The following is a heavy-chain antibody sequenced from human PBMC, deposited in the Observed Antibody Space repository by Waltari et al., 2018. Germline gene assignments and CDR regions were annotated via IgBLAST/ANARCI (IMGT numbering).Heavy chain of an antibody. D-gene: IGHD6-6*01. V-gene: IGHV4-38-2*01. J-gene: IGHJ2*01. CDR1: GYSISSGSY. CDR2: IYHSGST. Sequence: VQLQASGPGLVKPSETLSLTCDVSGYSISSGSYWGWIRQPPGKGLEWIGSIYHSGSTYQNPSLKSRLTISLDTSKNQFSLKLSSVTAADTAVFYCARHPEQLVGYWYFDLWGRGTLVTVSS. CDR3: ARHPEQLVGYWYFDL.